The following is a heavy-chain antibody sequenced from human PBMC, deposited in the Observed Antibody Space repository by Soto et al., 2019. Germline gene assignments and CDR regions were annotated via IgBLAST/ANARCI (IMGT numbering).Heavy chain of an antibody. D-gene: IGHD2-21*01. CDR3: ARGGRDYSFDY. CDR1: GFTFSVHN. V-gene: IGHV3-30*12. Sequence: PGGSLRLSCAASGFTFSVHNMHWVRQAPGKGLEWVAMIYSEGALEYYTDSVKGRFTISRDNSKNTVDLQINSLTTEDTAVYYCARGGRDYSFDYWGHGTLVTVSS. J-gene: IGHJ4*01. CDR2: IYSEGALE.